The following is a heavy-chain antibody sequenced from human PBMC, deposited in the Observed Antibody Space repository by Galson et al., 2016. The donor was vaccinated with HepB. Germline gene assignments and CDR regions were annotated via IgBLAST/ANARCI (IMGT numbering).Heavy chain of an antibody. CDR2: INSDDSAR. Sequence: VRQVPGKGLVWVARINSDDSARNYADSVKGRFTISRDNAQNMLFLQMTSLRDADTAVYYCARDGARGSNGLDVWGPGTTVTVS. V-gene: IGHV3-74*01. D-gene: IGHD3-10*01. J-gene: IGHJ6*02. CDR3: ARDGARGSNGLDV.